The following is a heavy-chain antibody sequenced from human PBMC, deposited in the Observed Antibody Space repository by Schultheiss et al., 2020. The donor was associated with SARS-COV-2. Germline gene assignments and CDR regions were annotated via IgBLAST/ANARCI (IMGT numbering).Heavy chain of an antibody. CDR2: ISGSGGST. V-gene: IGHV3-23*01. CDR1: GFTFDDYA. D-gene: IGHD5-18*01. J-gene: IGHJ2*01. CDR3: ARGSGGYSYGLPKNWYFDL. Sequence: GGSLRLSCAASGFTFDDYAMHWVRQAPGKGLEWVSVISGSGGSTYYADSVKGRFTISRDNAKNTLYLQMNSLRAEDTAVYYCARGSGGYSYGLPKNWYFDLWGRGTLVTVSS.